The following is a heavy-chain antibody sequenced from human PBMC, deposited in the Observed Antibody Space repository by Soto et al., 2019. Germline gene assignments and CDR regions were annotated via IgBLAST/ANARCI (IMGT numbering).Heavy chain of an antibody. CDR1: GYTFTSYG. D-gene: IGHD6-13*01. J-gene: IGHJ6*02. Sequence: ASVKVSCTASGYTFTSYGISWVRQAPGQGLEWMGWISAYNGNTNYAQKLQGRVTMTTDTSTSTAYMELRSLRSDDTAVYYCARDSLPSAAGLPTYYYYGMDVWGQGTTVTVSS. CDR2: ISAYNGNT. CDR3: ARDSLPSAAGLPTYYYYGMDV. V-gene: IGHV1-18*01.